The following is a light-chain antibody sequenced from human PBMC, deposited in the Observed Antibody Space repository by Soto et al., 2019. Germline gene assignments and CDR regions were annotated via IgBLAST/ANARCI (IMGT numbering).Light chain of an antibody. Sequence: DIQMTQSPSTLSASVGDRVTITCRASQSISSWLAWYQQKPGKAPKLLIYKASSLESGVPSRFSGSGSGTEFTLTISSLQPDDFATYYCQQYNSLLWTFGQGTKVDI. V-gene: IGKV1-5*03. CDR3: QQYNSLLWT. CDR2: KAS. CDR1: QSISSW. J-gene: IGKJ1*01.